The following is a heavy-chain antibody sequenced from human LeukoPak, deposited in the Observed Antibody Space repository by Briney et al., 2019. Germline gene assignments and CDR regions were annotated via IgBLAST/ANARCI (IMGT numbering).Heavy chain of an antibody. CDR1: GFTFSSYA. J-gene: IGHJ5*02. Sequence: GGSLRLSCAASGFTFSSYAMSWVRQAPGKGLEWVSAISGSGGTTYYADSVKGRFTISRDNSKNTLYLQMNSLRAEDTAVYYCAKRQWLASPGAGNWFDPWGQGTLVTVSS. D-gene: IGHD6-19*01. CDR2: ISGSGGTT. V-gene: IGHV3-23*01. CDR3: AKRQWLASPGAGNWFDP.